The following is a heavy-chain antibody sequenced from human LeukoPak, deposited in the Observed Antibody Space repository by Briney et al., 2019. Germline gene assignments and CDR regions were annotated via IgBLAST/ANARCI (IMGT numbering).Heavy chain of an antibody. D-gene: IGHD3-16*01. V-gene: IGHV4-4*07. J-gene: IGHJ4*02. Sequence: PSETLSLTCTVSGVSISSYYWSWIRQPAGKGLEWIGRIYTSGSTNYNPSLKSRVTMSVDTSKNQFSLKLSSVTAADTAVYYCARDSYDYVWGSYPRDYWGQGTLVTVSS. CDR3: ARDSYDYVWGSYPRDY. CDR2: IYTSGST. CDR1: GVSISSYY.